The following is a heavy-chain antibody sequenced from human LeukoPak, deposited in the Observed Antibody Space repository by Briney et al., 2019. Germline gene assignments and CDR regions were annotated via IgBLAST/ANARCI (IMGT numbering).Heavy chain of an antibody. CDR1: VYTFTGYY. CDR3: ARDRITMIVVVNADGPDY. CDR2: INPNSGGT. V-gene: IGHV1-2*06. D-gene: IGHD3-22*01. Sequence: ASVKVSCKASVYTFTGYYMHWLRQAPGQGVECMGRINPNSGGTNYAQKLQGSGTITRDTSLSTDYIDLRTARSDDTAGYYWARDRITMIVVVNADGPDYWGQGTLVPVSS. J-gene: IGHJ4*02.